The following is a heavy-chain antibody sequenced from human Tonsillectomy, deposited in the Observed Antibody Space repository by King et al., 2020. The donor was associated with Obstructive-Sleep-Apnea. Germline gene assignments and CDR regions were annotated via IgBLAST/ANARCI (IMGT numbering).Heavy chain of an antibody. J-gene: IGHJ5*02. CDR2: INYSGST. CDR1: GGSISSYY. Sequence: VQLQESGPRLVKPSETLSLTCTVSGGSISSYYWSWIRQPPGKGLEWIGFINYSGSTNYNPSLKSRVTISVDTSKNQFSLKVRSATAADTAVYYCARVGVDYDILTGHNRHRDWFDRWVQGTLVTVSS. V-gene: IGHV4-59*01. CDR3: ARVGVDYDILTGHNRHRDWFDR. D-gene: IGHD3-9*01.